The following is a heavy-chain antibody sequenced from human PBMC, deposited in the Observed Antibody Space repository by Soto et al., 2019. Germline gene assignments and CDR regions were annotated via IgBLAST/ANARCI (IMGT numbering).Heavy chain of an antibody. CDR1: GYTFNDYY. D-gene: IGHD1-26*01. Sequence: QVPLVQSGAEVQRPGASVKVSCKASGYTFNDYYVHWVRQAPGQGLEWMGWLNPKNGGTNFARKFQGRVTMTRDTSISTVYMEMRSLTSDDTAVYYCARPTSGSGDYWGQGTLVTVSS. CDR3: ARPTSGSGDY. J-gene: IGHJ4*02. V-gene: IGHV1-2*02. CDR2: LNPKNGGT.